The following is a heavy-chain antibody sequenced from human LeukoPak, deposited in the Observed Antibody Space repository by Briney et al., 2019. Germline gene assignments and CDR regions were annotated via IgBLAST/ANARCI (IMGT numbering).Heavy chain of an antibody. CDR1: GFTLSTYS. Sequence: GGSLRLSCAASGFTLSTYSMNWVRQAPGKGLEWVSAISSGSSYIHYAESVKGRFTISRDNAKNSLYLQMSSLRAAVSALYYSVRAYCSGGNCYSTDYWVQGTLVTISS. V-gene: IGHV3-21*01. J-gene: IGHJ4*02. D-gene: IGHD2-15*01. CDR2: ISSGSSYI. CDR3: VRAYCSGGNCYSTDY.